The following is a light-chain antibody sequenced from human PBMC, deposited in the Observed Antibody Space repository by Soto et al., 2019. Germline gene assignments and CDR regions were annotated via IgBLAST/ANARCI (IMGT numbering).Light chain of an antibody. CDR1: QSLLFSSKNLNY. CDR2: WAS. V-gene: IGKV4-1*01. Sequence: DIVMTQSPDSLVVPLGERATIHCKATQSLLFSSKNLNYLSWYQQKPGQPPRLLIYWASIRDFGVPDRFSGSGSGTDFTLTISSLQAEDVAVYYCQQYYSTPLTFGGGTRLEIK. J-gene: IGKJ4*01. CDR3: QQYYSTPLT.